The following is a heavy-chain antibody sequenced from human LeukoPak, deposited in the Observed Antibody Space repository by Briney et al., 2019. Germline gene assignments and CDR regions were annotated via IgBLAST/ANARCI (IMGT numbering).Heavy chain of an antibody. J-gene: IGHJ5*02. CDR2: ISYDGSNK. V-gene: IGHV3-30-3*01. CDR1: GFTFSSYA. CDR3: ARSFWGFCSGGSCYGDWFDP. Sequence: GGSLRLSCAASGFTFSSYAMHWVRQAPGKGLEWVAAISYDGSNKYYADSVKGRFTISRDNSKNTLYLQMNSLRAEDTAVYYCARSFWGFCSGGSCYGDWFDPWGQGTLVTVSS. D-gene: IGHD2-15*01.